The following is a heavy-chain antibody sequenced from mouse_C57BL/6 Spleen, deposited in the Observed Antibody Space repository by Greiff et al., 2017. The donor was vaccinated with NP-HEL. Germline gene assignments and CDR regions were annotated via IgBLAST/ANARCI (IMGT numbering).Heavy chain of an antibody. Sequence: EVHLVESGGGLVKPGGSLKLSCAASGFTFSSYAMSWVRQTPEKRLAWVATISDGGSYTYYPDNVKGRFTISRDNAKNNLYLQMSHLKSEDTAMYYCARTYDYYAMDYWGQGTSVTVSS. D-gene: IGHD2-10*02. CDR3: ARTYDYYAMDY. J-gene: IGHJ4*01. V-gene: IGHV5-4*01. CDR1: GFTFSSYA. CDR2: ISDGGSYT.